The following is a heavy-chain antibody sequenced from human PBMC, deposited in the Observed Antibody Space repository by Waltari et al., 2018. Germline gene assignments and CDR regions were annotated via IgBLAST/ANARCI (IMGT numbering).Heavy chain of an antibody. J-gene: IGHJ4*02. Sequence: QVRLQESGPGLVKSSQTLSLTCSASGDSLTSGSYYWGWIRQAAGKGLEYIARISKTGTTSYNPSLERRVTILIDPSKNEFSLKIASVTAADTAVYYCARLEHLSGRVLWGQGTLVTVSS. CDR1: GDSLTSGSYY. V-gene: IGHV4-61*02. D-gene: IGHD3-16*01. CDR3: ARLEHLSGRVL. CDR2: ISKTGTT.